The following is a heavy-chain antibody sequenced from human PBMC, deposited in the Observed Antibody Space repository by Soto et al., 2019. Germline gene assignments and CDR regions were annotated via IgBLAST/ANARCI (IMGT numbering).Heavy chain of an antibody. D-gene: IGHD3-3*01. J-gene: IGHJ4*02. Sequence: PGGSLRLSFAASGFTFSSYWISWVRQAPGKGLEWVANIKQDGSEKYYVDSVKGRFTISRDNAKNSLYLQMNSLRAEDTAVYYCARDRRFLEWLLGYWGQGTLVTVSS. CDR1: GFTFSSYW. CDR3: ARDRRFLEWLLGY. CDR2: IKQDGSEK. V-gene: IGHV3-7*01.